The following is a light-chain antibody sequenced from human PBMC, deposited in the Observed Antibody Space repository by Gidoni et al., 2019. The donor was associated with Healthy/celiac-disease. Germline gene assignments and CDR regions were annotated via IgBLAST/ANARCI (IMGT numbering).Light chain of an antibody. CDR2: GAS. CDR3: QQYGSSPPT. CDR1: KRGSSSY. V-gene: IGKV3-20*01. Sequence: EIVLTQSPGTISLSPGERATLSCRASKRGSSSYLAWYQQKPGQAPRLLIYGASSRATGIPDRFSGSESGTDFTLTISRLEPEDFAVYYCQQYGSSPPTFGQGTKVEIK. J-gene: IGKJ1*01.